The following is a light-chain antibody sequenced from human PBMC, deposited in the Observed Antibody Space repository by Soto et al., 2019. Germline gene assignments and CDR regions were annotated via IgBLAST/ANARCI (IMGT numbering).Light chain of an antibody. V-gene: IGKV3-11*01. CDR1: QSVSSY. J-gene: IGKJ5*01. CDR3: QQRSNPIT. Sequence: EIVLTQSPATLSLSPGESATLSCRASQSVSSYLAWYQQKPGQAPSLLIYDASNRATGTPARFSGSGSGTDFTLTIRSLEPEDFAVYYCQQRSNPITVGQGTRLEIK. CDR2: DAS.